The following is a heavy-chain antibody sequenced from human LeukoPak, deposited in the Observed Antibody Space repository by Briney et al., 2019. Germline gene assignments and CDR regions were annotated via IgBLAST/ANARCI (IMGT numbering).Heavy chain of an antibody. V-gene: IGHV3-23*01. CDR3: AKAIRTSCYGCNMDV. D-gene: IGHD2-2*01. Sequence: GGSLRLSCAASGFIFSSYAMNWVRQAPGKGLEWVSTISASGGSTYHAVSVKGRFTISRDNSKNTLYLQMNTLRAEDTAVYYCAKAIRTSCYGCNMDVWGEGTTVTVSS. J-gene: IGHJ6*03. CDR2: ISASGGST. CDR1: GFIFSSYA.